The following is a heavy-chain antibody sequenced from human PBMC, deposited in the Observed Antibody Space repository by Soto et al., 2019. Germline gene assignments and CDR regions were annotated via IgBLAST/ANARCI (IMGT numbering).Heavy chain of an antibody. CDR3: ARSGRYYGSGSYPPFDY. Sequence: QVQLQESGPGLVKPSETLSLTCSVSGGSIRTYYWSWIRQSPGKTMEWIGNTYYGGSTNYNPSLESRATISVDMSKNHFSLKLTSVTAADTAVYSCARSGRYYGSGSYPPFDYWGQGILVTVSS. CDR1: GGSIRTYY. CDR2: TYYGGST. V-gene: IGHV4-59*01. J-gene: IGHJ4*02. D-gene: IGHD3-10*01.